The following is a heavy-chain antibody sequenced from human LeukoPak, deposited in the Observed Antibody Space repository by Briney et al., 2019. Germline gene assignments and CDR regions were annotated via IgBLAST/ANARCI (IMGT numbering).Heavy chain of an antibody. J-gene: IGHJ5*02. CDR1: GYTFTGYY. V-gene: IGHV1-2*02. CDR3: ARVRATVTAHHWFDP. Sequence: ASVKVSCQASGYTFTGYYMHWVRQAPGQGLEWMGWINPNSGGTNYAKKFQGRVTMTRDTSISTAYMELSRLRSDDTAVYYCARVRATVTAHHWFDPWGQGTLVTVSS. D-gene: IGHD4-17*01. CDR2: INPNSGGT.